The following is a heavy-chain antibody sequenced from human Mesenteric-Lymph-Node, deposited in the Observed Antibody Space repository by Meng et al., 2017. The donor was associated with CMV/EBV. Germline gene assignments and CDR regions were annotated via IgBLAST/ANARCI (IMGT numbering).Heavy chain of an antibody. J-gene: IGHJ4*02. CDR1: ISSGNW. CDR2: IYHSGST. CDR3: ARDTIYYYDSSGYYGYFDY. V-gene: IGHV4-4*02. D-gene: IGHD3-22*01. Sequence: ISSGNWWSWVRQPPGKGLEWIGEIYHSGSTNYNPSLKSRVTISVDKSKNQFSLKLSSVTAADTAVYYCARDTIYYYDSSGYYGYFDYWGQGTLVTVSS.